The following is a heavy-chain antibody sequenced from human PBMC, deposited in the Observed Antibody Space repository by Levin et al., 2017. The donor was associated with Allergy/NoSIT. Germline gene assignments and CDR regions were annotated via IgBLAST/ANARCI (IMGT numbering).Heavy chain of an antibody. J-gene: IGHJ5*02. V-gene: IGHV4-34*01. D-gene: IGHD4-23*01. CDR1: GGSFSGYY. Sequence: SQTLSLTCAVYGGSFSGYYWSWIRQPPGKGLEWIGEINHSGSTNYNPSLKSRVTISVDTSKNQFSLKLSSVTAADTAVYYCARGNSSWFDPWGQGTLVTVSS. CDR3: ARGNSSWFDP. CDR2: INHSGST.